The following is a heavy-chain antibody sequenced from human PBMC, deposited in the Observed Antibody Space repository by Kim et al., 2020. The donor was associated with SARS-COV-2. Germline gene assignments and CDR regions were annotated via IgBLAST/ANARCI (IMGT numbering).Heavy chain of an antibody. Sequence: SETLSLTCAVSGDSITSSNWWSWVRQSPGTGLEWIGEIHHSGNTNYNPSLKSRVSISVDKSKNQFSLNLSSVTAADTAVYYCARLRTDTGSYFRFDYWSRGTLVTVSS. V-gene: IGHV4-4*02. J-gene: IGHJ4*02. D-gene: IGHD1-26*01. CDR2: IHHSGNT. CDR1: GDSITSSNW. CDR3: ARLRTDTGSYFRFDY.